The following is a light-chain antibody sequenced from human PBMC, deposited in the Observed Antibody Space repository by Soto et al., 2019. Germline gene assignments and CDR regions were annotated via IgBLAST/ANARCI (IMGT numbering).Light chain of an antibody. CDR3: QQSYSTRLT. Sequence: DIQMTQSPSSLSASVGDRVAITCRASQSISSYLNWYQQKPGKAPKLLICAASSLQSGVPSRFSGSGSGTDFTLTISSLHPEDFATYYCQQSYSTRLTFGGGTKVDIK. CDR2: AAS. V-gene: IGKV1-39*01. J-gene: IGKJ4*01. CDR1: QSISSY.